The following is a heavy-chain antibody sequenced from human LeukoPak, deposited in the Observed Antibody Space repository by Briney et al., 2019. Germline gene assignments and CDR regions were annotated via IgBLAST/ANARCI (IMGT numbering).Heavy chain of an antibody. D-gene: IGHD3-22*01. CDR1: GYTFTGYY. J-gene: IGHJ4*02. V-gene: IGHV1-2*02. Sequence: ASVKVSCKASGYTFTGYYMHWVRQAPGQGLEWMGWINPNSGGTNYAQKFQGRVTMTRDTSISTAYMELSRLRSDDTAVYYCARDYYDSGGYEDHWGQGTLVTVSS. CDR3: ARDYYDSGGYEDH. CDR2: INPNSGGT.